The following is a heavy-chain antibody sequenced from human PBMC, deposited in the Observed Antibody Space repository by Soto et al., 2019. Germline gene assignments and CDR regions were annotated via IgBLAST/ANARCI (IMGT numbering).Heavy chain of an antibody. J-gene: IGHJ4*02. Sequence: QVQLQQSGPGLVKPSQTLSVTCAISGDSVSSNSAAWNWIRQSPSRGLEWLGRAYYRSKWYIDYAESVKSRIIINSDRFKYHLSLQLNSVTPEDTAVYYCVRDSHHTSGIVWPTDFWGQGTLVTVSS. D-gene: IGHD2-21*01. CDR3: VRDSHHTSGIVWPTDF. CDR1: GDSVSSNSAA. V-gene: IGHV6-1*01. CDR2: AYYRSKWYI.